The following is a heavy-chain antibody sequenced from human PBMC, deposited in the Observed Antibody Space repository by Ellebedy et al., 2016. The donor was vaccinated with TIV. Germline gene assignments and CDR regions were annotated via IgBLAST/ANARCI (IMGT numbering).Heavy chain of an antibody. CDR2: ISDSGSST. V-gene: IGHV3-23*01. J-gene: IGHJ6*02. CDR3: AKGIRIFGVVITSTYYYGMDA. Sequence: GESLKISXAASGFTFSDYYMSWIRQAPGKGLEWVSVISDSGSSTYYADFVKGRFTISRDNSKNTLYLQMNSLRAEDTAVYYCAKGIRIFGVVITSTYYYGMDAWGQGTTVTVSS. CDR1: GFTFSDYY. D-gene: IGHD3-3*01.